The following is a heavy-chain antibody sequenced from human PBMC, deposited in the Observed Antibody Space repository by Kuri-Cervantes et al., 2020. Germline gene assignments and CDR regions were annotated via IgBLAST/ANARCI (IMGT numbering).Heavy chain of an antibody. CDR3: ARAFYGSGSSPFAY. V-gene: IGHV3-20*04. D-gene: IGHD3-10*01. J-gene: IGHJ4*02. CDR2: INWNGGST. CDR1: GFTFDDYG. Sequence: GESLKISCAASGFTFDDYGMSWVRQAPGKGLEWVSGINWNGGSTGYADSVKGRFTISRDNAKNSLYLQMNSLRAEDTALYYCARAFYGSGSSPFAYWGQGTLVTVYS.